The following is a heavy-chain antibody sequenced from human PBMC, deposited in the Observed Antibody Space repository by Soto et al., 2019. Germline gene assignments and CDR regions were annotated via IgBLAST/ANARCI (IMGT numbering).Heavy chain of an antibody. Sequence: QVQLVESGGGVVQPGRSLRLSCAASGFTFSSYGMHWVRQAPVKGLAWVAVISYDGSNKYYADSVKGGFTISRDNSKNTLDLQMNSLRAEDTAVYYCAKGGTAAGSPWGQGTLVTVSS. D-gene: IGHD6-13*01. CDR2: ISYDGSNK. CDR3: AKGGTAAGSP. V-gene: IGHV3-30*18. J-gene: IGHJ5*02. CDR1: GFTFSSYG.